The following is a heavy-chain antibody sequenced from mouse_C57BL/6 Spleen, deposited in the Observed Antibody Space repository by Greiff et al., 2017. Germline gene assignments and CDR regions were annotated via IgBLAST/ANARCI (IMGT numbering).Heavy chain of an antibody. Sequence: VQLQQSGPELVKPGASVKISCKASGYAFSSSWMNWVKQRPGKGLEWIGRIYPGDGDTNYNGKFKGKATLTADKSSSTAYMQLSSLTSEDSAVYFCARLLRSYYYAMDYWGQGTSVTVSS. CDR3: ARLLRSYYYAMDY. D-gene: IGHD1-1*01. V-gene: IGHV1-82*01. CDR2: IYPGDGDT. CDR1: GYAFSSSW. J-gene: IGHJ4*01.